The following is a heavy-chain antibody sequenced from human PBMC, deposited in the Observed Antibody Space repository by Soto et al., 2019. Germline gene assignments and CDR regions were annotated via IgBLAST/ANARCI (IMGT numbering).Heavy chain of an antibody. CDR1: GYTFTTSA. CDR2: INAGNGKT. CDR3: AGASCSGDCYLNDY. V-gene: IGHV1-3*01. D-gene: IGHD2-21*02. Sequence: QVQVVQSGAEAQQPGASVKVSCKTSGYTFTTSAMHWVRQAPGQRLEWMGYINAGNGKTRYSQKFQGRVTITRDTAASTVDMEVTSLKSEDTAVYYCAGASCSGDCYLNDYWGPGTLVTVSS. J-gene: IGHJ4*02.